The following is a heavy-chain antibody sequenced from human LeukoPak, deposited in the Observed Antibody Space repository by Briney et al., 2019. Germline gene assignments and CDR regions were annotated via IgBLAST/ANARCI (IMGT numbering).Heavy chain of an antibody. CDR1: GFTLEEYA. CDR2: ISWNSGSV. CDR3: AKDMGHIAAAPGDY. V-gene: IGHV3-9*01. D-gene: IGHD6-13*01. Sequence: AGGSLRLSCAASGFTLEEYAMHGVRGARGKGVEWGSGISWNSGSVVYADSVKGRFTTSRDNAKNSLYLQMSSLRSEDTALYYCAKDMGHIAAAPGDYWGQGTLVTVSS. J-gene: IGHJ4*02.